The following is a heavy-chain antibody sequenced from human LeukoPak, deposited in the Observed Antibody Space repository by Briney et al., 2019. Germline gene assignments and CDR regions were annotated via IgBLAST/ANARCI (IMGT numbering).Heavy chain of an antibody. CDR3: AKEYCTNDVCYFFDY. CDR1: GFTFSSYA. Sequence: GGSLRLSCAASGFTFSSYAMSWVRQAPGKGLEWVSAMSGSSGGTYYADSVKGRFTILRDNSKNTLYLQMTSLRAEDTAVYYCAKEYCTNDVCYFFDYWGQGTLVSVSS. V-gene: IGHV3-23*01. D-gene: IGHD2-8*01. J-gene: IGHJ4*02. CDR2: MSGSSGGT.